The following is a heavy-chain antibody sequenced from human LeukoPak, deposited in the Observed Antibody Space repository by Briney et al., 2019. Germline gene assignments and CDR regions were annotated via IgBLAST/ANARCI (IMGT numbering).Heavy chain of an antibody. CDR1: EFYW. V-gene: IGHV3-74*01. J-gene: IGHJ4*02. Sequence: GGSLRLSCAASEFYWMRWVRQAPGKGLVWVSRINPDGSVTSYADSVKGRFTISRDNAMNTLYLQMNSLRAEDTAVYYCARVPRGSYSFDYWGRGTLVTVSS. CDR3: ARVPRGSYSFDY. D-gene: IGHD1-26*01. CDR2: INPDGSVT.